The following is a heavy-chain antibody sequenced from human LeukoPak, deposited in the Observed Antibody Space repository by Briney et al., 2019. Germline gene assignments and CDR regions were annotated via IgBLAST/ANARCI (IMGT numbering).Heavy chain of an antibody. D-gene: IGHD6-6*01. CDR1: GFTFTSYY. CDR3: AREFSSSWGPFDY. J-gene: IGHJ4*02. CDR2: INPSGVST. V-gene: IGHV1-46*03. Sequence: ASVKVSCKASGFTFTSYYMHWVRQAPGQGLEWMGIINPSGVSTTYAQKFQGRVTMTTDTSASTIYVELSSLRSEDTAVYYCAREFSSSWGPFDYWGQGTLVTVSS.